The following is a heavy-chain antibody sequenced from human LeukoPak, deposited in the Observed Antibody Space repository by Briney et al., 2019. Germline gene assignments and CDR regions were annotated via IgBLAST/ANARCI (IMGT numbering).Heavy chain of an antibody. J-gene: IGHJ5*02. CDR2: ISYDGSNK. Sequence: PGGSLRLSCAASGFTFSSYGMHWVRQAPGKGLEWVAVISYDGSNKYYADSVKGRFTISRDNSKNTLYLQMNSLRAEDTAVYYCAKATHNWNPFDPWGQGTLVTVSS. CDR3: AKATHNWNPFDP. D-gene: IGHD1-1*01. CDR1: GFTFSSYG. V-gene: IGHV3-30*18.